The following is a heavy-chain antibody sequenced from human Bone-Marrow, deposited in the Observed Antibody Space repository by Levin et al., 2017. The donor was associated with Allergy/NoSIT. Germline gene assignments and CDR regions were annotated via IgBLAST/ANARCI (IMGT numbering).Heavy chain of an antibody. J-gene: IGHJ4*02. CDR1: GGSISSGSYY. D-gene: IGHD5-18*01. Sequence: PSETLSLTCIVSGGSISSGSYYWSWIRQPAGKGLEWIGRIYGSGSTNYNPSLKSRVTISVDTSKNQFSLKLSSVTAADTAVYYCATAGNSYGYFTYWGQGTLVTVSS. CDR3: ATAGNSYGYFTY. V-gene: IGHV4-61*02. CDR2: IYGSGST.